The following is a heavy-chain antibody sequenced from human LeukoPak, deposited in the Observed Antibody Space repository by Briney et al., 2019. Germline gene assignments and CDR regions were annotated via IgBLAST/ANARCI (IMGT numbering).Heavy chain of an antibody. J-gene: IGHJ4*02. Sequence: SETLSLTCVVSGYSISSGYHWGWIRQSPERGLEWIGGIHYSGSIDYNPSLKSRVTISIDTSNNQFSLRLRSVTAADTAVYYCASLGGYQNGNFDFWGQGTLVTVSS. CDR2: IHYSGSI. D-gene: IGHD3-16*01. CDR3: ASLGGYQNGNFDF. V-gene: IGHV4-38-2*01. CDR1: GYSISSGYH.